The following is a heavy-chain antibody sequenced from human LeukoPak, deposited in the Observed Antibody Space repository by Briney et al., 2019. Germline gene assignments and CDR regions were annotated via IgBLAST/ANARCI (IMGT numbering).Heavy chain of an antibody. CDR3: ARGVNYYGSGSYHFDY. J-gene: IGHJ4*02. CDR2: INPNSGGT. D-gene: IGHD3-10*01. Sequence: ASVKVSCKASRYTFTDYYMHWVRQAPGQGLEWMGWINPNSGGTNYAQKFQGRVTMTRDTSISTAYMELSRLRSDDTAVYYCARGVNYYGSGSYHFDYWGQGTLVTVSS. CDR1: RYTFTDYY. V-gene: IGHV1-2*02.